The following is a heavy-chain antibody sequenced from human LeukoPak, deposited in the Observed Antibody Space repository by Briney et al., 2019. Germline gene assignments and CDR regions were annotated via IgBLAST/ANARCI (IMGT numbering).Heavy chain of an antibody. CDR3: ARDEHQYYDEGSGRFDY. CDR1: GFTFSYYW. J-gene: IGHJ4*02. CDR2: IKQDGGER. D-gene: IGHD3-22*01. Sequence: GGSLRLSHATSGFTFSYYWKRWLRQAPGKRREWGANIKQDGGERYYVASVRGRSTTSRDNAKNSLYLKMNSMRAEDTAVYYCARDEHQYYDEGSGRFDYWGRGTVVTVSS. V-gene: IGHV3-7*04.